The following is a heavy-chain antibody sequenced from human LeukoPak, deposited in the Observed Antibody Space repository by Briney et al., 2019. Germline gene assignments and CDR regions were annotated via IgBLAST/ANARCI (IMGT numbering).Heavy chain of an antibody. CDR3: AKDRDSSGWSRQYYFDY. D-gene: IGHD6-19*01. V-gene: IGHV3-23*01. CDR1: GFTFSSYA. CDR2: ISGSGGST. J-gene: IGHJ4*02. Sequence: GESLRLSCAASGFTFSSYAMSWVRQAPGKGLEWVSAISGSGGSTYYADSVKGRFTISRDNSKNTLYLQMNSLRAEDTAVYYCAKDRDSSGWSRQYYFDYWGQGTLVTVSS.